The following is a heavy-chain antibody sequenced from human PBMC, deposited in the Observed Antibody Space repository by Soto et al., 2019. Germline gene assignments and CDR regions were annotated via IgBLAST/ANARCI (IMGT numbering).Heavy chain of an antibody. CDR3: ARDDYTYGVS. CDR2: IGPYGNTI. Sequence: QVHLVESGGGMVKPGEPLRISYAVSRLSFRDYFMSWIRQAPGKGLEWISYIGPYGNTIYYADSVKGRFVISRDDTTNSLFLQMDNLRADDTDVYYCARDDYTYGVSWGQGTLVTVSS. V-gene: IGHV3-11*01. J-gene: IGHJ5*02. CDR1: RLSFRDYF. D-gene: IGHD3-16*01.